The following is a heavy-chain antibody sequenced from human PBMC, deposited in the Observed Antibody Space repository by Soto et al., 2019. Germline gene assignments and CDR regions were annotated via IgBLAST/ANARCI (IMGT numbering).Heavy chain of an antibody. CDR3: ARDTTNLAFDY. CDR1: RGSSRMDY. Sequence: LXLTFTVSRGSSRMDYWNWIRQPAVKGLEWIGRIYTSGNTYYNPSLKSRVSMALDTSKNQFSLNLTSVTAADTAIYYCARDTTNLAFDYWGPGILVTVSS. J-gene: IGHJ4*02. V-gene: IGHV4-4*07. CDR2: IYTSGNT. D-gene: IGHD1-26*01.